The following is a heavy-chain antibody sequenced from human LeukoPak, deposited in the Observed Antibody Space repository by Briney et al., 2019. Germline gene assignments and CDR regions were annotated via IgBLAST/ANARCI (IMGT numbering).Heavy chain of an antibody. Sequence: GGSLRLSCAASGFTFSGSGMNWVRQAPGKGLEWISYISSSSSTIYYADSVKGRFTISRDNAKNSLYLQMNSLRAEDTAVYYCALAAAGTPIDYWGQGTLVTVSS. CDR1: GFTFSGSG. J-gene: IGHJ4*02. V-gene: IGHV3-48*04. CDR3: ALAAAGTPIDY. D-gene: IGHD6-13*01. CDR2: ISSSSSTI.